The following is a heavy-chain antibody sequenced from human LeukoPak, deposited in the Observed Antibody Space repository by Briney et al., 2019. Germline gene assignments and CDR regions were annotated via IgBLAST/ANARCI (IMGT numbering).Heavy chain of an antibody. Sequence: ALVKVSCKASGYTFTSYGISWVRQAPGQGLEWMGWISAYNGNTNYAQKLQGRVTMTTDTSTSTAYMELRSLRSDDTAVYYCAREAYDSSGYYYSHWGQGTLVTVSS. J-gene: IGHJ4*02. CDR1: GYTFTSYG. V-gene: IGHV1-18*01. D-gene: IGHD3-22*01. CDR2: ISAYNGNT. CDR3: AREAYDSSGYYYSH.